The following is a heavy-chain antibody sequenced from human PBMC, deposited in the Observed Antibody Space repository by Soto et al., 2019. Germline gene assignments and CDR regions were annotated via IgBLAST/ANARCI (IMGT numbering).Heavy chain of an antibody. V-gene: IGHV4-34*01. CDR2: VHPSGST. J-gene: IGHJ6*02. D-gene: IGHD5-18*01. CDR1: TASLGDHY. CDR3: ARGKPSGYRFGPRNFFYYGLDA. Sequence: SETLDLPCPHFTASLGDHYGSGSRQSPDTGLAWMSEVHPSGSTDYNPSLKSRLTLSLDTSKNQFSLKVASVTAADTAVYFCARGKPSGYRFGPRNFFYYGLDAWGPGTTVTVSS.